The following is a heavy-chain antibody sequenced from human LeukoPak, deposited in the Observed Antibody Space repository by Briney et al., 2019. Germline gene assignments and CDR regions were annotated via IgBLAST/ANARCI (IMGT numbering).Heavy chain of an antibody. J-gene: IGHJ3*02. V-gene: IGHV3-30-3*01. D-gene: IGHD4-23*01. CDR1: GFTFSSYA. CDR3: AKVPQPYGGNRGGAFDI. CDR2: ISYDGSNK. Sequence: GGSLRLSCAASGFTFSSYAMHWVRQAPGKGLEWVAVISYDGSNKYYADSVKGRFTISRDNSKNTLYLQMNSLRAEDTAVYYCAKVPQPYGGNRGGAFDIWGQGTLVTVSS.